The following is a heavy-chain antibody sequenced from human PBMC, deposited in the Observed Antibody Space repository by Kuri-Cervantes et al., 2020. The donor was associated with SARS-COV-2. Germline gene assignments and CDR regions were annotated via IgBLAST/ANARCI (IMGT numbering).Heavy chain of an antibody. D-gene: IGHD2-21*01. Sequence: GGSLRLSCAVSGFTFSSFGIHWVRQAPAKGPEWVSGLWEDGSKEKYADSVKGRFSISRDNSKNKVYLQMNYLGVDDTAVYYCARDGSAYCGGDCPAPSYYYGMDVWGQGTTVTVSS. J-gene: IGHJ6*02. V-gene: IGHV3-33*08. CDR1: GFTFSSFG. CDR3: ARDGSAYCGGDCPAPSYYYGMDV. CDR2: LWEDGSKE.